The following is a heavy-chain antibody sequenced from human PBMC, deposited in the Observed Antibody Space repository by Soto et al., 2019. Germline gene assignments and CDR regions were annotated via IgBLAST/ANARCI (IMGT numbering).Heavy chain of an antibody. J-gene: IGHJ4*02. CDR1: GFTFSSYA. CDR2: ISGSGGST. CDR3: AKLEGIVVVPAAQVDY. D-gene: IGHD2-2*01. V-gene: IGHV3-23*01. Sequence: GGSLRLSCAASGFTFSSYAMSWVRQAPGKGLEWVSAISGSGGSTYYADSVKGRFTISRDNSKNTLYLQMNSLRAEDTAVYYCAKLEGIVVVPAAQVDYWGQGTLVTVSS.